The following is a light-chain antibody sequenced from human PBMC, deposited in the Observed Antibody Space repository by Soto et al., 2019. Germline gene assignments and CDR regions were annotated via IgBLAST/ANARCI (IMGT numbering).Light chain of an antibody. CDR2: KAS. CDR1: RNIGSW. Sequence: DIQMTQSPSTLSASIGDRVTITCRASRNIGSWLAWYQQKAGKAPNLLIYKASTLETGVPSRFSGSASGTEFTLTISSLQPDDFATYYCQQHANYPSTFGGGTKVDSK. J-gene: IGKJ4*01. CDR3: QQHANYPST. V-gene: IGKV1-5*03.